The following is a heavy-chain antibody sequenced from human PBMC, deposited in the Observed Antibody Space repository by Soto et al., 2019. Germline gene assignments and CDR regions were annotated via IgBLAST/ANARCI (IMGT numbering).Heavy chain of an antibody. CDR3: ARDGLGAYTYGSYYFDY. V-gene: IGHV3-48*01. J-gene: IGHJ4*02. CDR2: ISTSSSST. Sequence: GGSLRLSCAASGFTFSSYSMNWVRQAPGKGLEWVSYISTSSSSTYYADSVKGRFTISRDNSKNTLYLQMNSLRAEDTAVYYCARDGLGAYTYGSYYFDYWGQGTLVTVSS. D-gene: IGHD5-18*01. CDR1: GFTFSSYS.